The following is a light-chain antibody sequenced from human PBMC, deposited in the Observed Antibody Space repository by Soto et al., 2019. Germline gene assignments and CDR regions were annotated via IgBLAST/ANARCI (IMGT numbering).Light chain of an antibody. CDR2: ANN. CDR3: QSYDNSLSGAWV. V-gene: IGLV1-40*01. J-gene: IGLJ3*02. Sequence: QSALTQPPSVSGAPGQGITISCTGTRSNLGAGYDVHWYQQLPGAAPKLLIYANNKRPSGVLDRFSGSKSGTSASLAITGLQAEDEADYYGQSYDNSLSGAWVFGGGTKLTVL. CDR1: RSNLGAGYD.